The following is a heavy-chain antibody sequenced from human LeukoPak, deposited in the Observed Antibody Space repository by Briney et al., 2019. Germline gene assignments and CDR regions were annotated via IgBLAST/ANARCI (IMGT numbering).Heavy chain of an antibody. J-gene: IGHJ4*02. CDR1: GFTFSSYW. CDR3: AREKYYDSSGLYYFDY. V-gene: IGHV3-74*01. D-gene: IGHD3-22*01. CDR2: INSDGSST. Sequence: QHGESLKISCAASGFTFSSYWMHWGRQAPGKGLVWVSRINSDGSSTSYADSVKGRFTISRDNAKNTLYLQMNSLRAEDTAVYYCAREKYYDSSGLYYFDYWGQGTLVTVSS.